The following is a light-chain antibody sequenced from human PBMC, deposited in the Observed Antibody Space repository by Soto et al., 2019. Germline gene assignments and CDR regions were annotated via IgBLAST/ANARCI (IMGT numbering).Light chain of an antibody. Sequence: QSALTQPRSVSGSPGQSVTISCTGTSSDVGGYSFVSWYQQHPGKAPKLMIYDVNKRPSGVPDRFSGSKSGNTASLTISGLQAEDEADYYCCSYAGSYNLVFGGGTKVTVL. V-gene: IGLV2-11*01. CDR1: SSDVGGYSF. CDR3: CSYAGSYNLV. CDR2: DVN. J-gene: IGLJ2*01.